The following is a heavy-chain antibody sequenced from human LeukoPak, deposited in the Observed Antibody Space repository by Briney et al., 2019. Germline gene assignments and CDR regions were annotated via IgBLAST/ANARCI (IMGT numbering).Heavy chain of an antibody. CDR3: VRDPRSGSYCITFDY. D-gene: IGHD1-26*01. Sequence: GGSLRLSCAASGFTFSNFAMHWVRQAPGKGLEWVANIWYDGTNQYYADSVKGRFTISRDNSQDTLSLQMNSLSAEDTAVYYCVRDPRSGSYCITFDYWGQGTLVTVSS. CDR2: IWYDGTNQ. CDR1: GFTFSNFA. J-gene: IGHJ4*02. V-gene: IGHV3-33*01.